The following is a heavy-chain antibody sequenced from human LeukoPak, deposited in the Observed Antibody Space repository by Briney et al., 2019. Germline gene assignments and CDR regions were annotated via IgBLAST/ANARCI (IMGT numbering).Heavy chain of an antibody. CDR2: IYSGGST. CDR3: ARDGRLWFGEPIRGMDV. D-gene: IGHD3-10*01. Sequence: GGSLRLSCAASGFTFSSNYMSWVRQAPGKGLEWVSVIYSGGSTYYSDSVKGRFTISRDNSKNTLYLQMNSLRAEDTAVYYCARDGRLWFGEPIRGMDVWGQGTTVTVSS. CDR1: GFTFSSNY. J-gene: IGHJ6*02. V-gene: IGHV3-66*01.